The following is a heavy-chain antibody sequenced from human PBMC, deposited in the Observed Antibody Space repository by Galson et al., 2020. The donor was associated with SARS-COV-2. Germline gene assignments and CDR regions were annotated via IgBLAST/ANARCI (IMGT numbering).Heavy chain of an antibody. V-gene: IGHV3-23*01. J-gene: IGHJ4*02. CDR2: LSGSGSNT. Sequence: GGSLRLSCAASTFTFDNYAMSWVRQAPGKGLEWVSSLSGSGSNTYYADSVKGRLTISRDNSKNTVYLQMNTLRAEDTAVYYCAKDGGGWYTSGWYYFDFWGQGALVTVSS. CDR1: TFTFDNYA. D-gene: IGHD6-19*01. CDR3: AKDGGGWYTSGWYYFDF.